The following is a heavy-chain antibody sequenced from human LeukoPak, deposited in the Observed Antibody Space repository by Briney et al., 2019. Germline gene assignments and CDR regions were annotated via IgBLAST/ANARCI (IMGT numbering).Heavy chain of an antibody. V-gene: IGHV5-51*01. Sequence: GESLKISCKGSGYSFTSYWIRLVRQLPAQGLEWMGIIYPDDSDTRYSPSFQRQVTISADKSISTAYLQWSTLRASDTAIYYCARHSYDSSDFHYMDVWGKGTTVTISS. CDR3: ARHSYDSSDFHYMDV. J-gene: IGHJ6*03. D-gene: IGHD3-22*01. CDR1: GYSFTSYW. CDR2: IYPDDSDT.